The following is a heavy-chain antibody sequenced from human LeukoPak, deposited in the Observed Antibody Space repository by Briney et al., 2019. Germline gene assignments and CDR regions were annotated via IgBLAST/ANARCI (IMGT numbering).Heavy chain of an antibody. J-gene: IGHJ3*02. CDR2: INPSGGST. CDR1: GYTFTSYY. Sequence: GASVKVSCKASGYTFTSYYMHWVRQAPGQGLEWMGIINPSGGSTIYAQKFQGRVTMTRDTSTSTVYMELSSLRSEDTAVYYCAREEDYGDSPGAFDIWGQGTMVTVSS. CDR3: AREEDYGDSPGAFDI. D-gene: IGHD4-17*01. V-gene: IGHV1-46*01.